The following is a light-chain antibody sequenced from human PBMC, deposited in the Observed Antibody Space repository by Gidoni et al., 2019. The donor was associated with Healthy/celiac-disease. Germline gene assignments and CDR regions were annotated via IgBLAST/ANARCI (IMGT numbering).Light chain of an antibody. Sequence: QSVLTQPPSVSGASGQRVTISCTGSSSNTGAGYDVHWYQQLPGTAPKLLIYGNSNRPSGVPDRFSGSKSGTSASLAITGLQAEDEADYYCQSYDSSLSPYVFGTGTKVTVL. CDR2: GNS. J-gene: IGLJ1*01. CDR3: QSYDSSLSPYV. CDR1: SSNTGAGYD. V-gene: IGLV1-40*01.